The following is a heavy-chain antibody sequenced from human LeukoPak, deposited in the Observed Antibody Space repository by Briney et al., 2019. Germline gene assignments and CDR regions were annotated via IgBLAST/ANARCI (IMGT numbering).Heavy chain of an antibody. CDR3: AREMATSFDY. J-gene: IGHJ4*02. Sequence: SETLSLTCTVSGGSISSGSYYWSWIRQPAGKGLEWIGRIYTSGSTNCNPSLKSRVTISVDTSKNQFSLKLSSVTAADTAVYYCAREMATSFDYWGQGTLVTVSS. D-gene: IGHD5-24*01. V-gene: IGHV4-61*02. CDR1: GGSISSGSYY. CDR2: IYTSGST.